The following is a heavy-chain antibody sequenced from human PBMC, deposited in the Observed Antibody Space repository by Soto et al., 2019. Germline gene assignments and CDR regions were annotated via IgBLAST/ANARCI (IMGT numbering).Heavy chain of an antibody. Sequence: ASVKVSCKASGYTFTNNDVSWVRQATGQGLEWMGWMNPGSGDTGYAQKFQGRATMTRDISIATAYMELNSLTPEDTAIYYCARMESFGSLNWFDPWGQGTLVTVSS. CDR1: GYTFTNND. D-gene: IGHD5-18*01. CDR2: MNPGSGDT. V-gene: IGHV1-8*02. CDR3: ARMESFGSLNWFDP. J-gene: IGHJ5*02.